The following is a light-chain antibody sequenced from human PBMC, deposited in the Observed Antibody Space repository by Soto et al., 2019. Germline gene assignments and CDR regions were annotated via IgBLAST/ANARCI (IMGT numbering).Light chain of an antibody. V-gene: IGLV1-47*02. J-gene: IGLJ2*01. Sequence: QSVLTQPPSASGTPGQRVPISCSGSSSNIGSGYVYWYRQLPGTAPKLLIYANNQRPSGVPDRFSGSKSGNTASLTISGLQAEDEADYYCSSYTSSSTVVFGGGTQLTVL. CDR2: ANN. CDR3: SSYTSSSTVV. CDR1: SSNIGSGY.